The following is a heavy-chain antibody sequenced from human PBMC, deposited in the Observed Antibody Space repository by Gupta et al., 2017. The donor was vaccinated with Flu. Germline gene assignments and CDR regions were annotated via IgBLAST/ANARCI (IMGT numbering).Heavy chain of an antibody. CDR2: ISHDGSQN. J-gene: IGHJ6*02. CDR1: GFRCSNYG. CDR3: AKDWRWNNNIYGMNV. Sequence: QERVVESGGGVVQPGRSLRLSCAASGFRCSNYGIHLVRPAPDTGLEWLAGISHDGSQNDHTDSVKGRFIISRDNSKNTLYLQMSGLGTEDTAVYYCAKDWRWNNNIYGMNVWGQGTTVTVSS. V-gene: IGHV3-30*18. D-gene: IGHD1-1*01.